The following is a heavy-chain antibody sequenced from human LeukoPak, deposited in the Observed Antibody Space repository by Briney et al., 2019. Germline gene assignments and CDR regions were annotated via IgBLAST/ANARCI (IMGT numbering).Heavy chain of an antibody. Sequence: PSETLSLTCTVSGGSISSYYWSWIRQPPGQGLEGMGYIDYSGYTNYNPSLKSRVTISVDTSKNQFSLKLTSVTAADTAVYYCARYDVWGSYRAFDYWGQGTLVTVSS. CDR2: IDYSGYT. V-gene: IGHV4-59*13. CDR1: GGSISSYY. J-gene: IGHJ4*02. CDR3: ARYDVWGSYRAFDY. D-gene: IGHD3-16*02.